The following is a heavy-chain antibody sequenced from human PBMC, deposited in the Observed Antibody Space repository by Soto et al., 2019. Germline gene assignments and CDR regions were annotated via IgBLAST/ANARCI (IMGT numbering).Heavy chain of an antibody. CDR2: ISGTSETI. V-gene: IGHV3-48*02. D-gene: IGHD2-2*03. J-gene: IGHJ4*02. CDR3: ATGYCRSDNCHFTH. Sequence: DVQLVESGGGLVKPGGSLRLSCAASGFNFHTYTMTWVRQAPGKGLEWDSYISGTSETIFYADSVKGRFTISRDNAKNSLYLQLNSLRDEETAVYYCATGYCRSDNCHFTHWGQGTLVTVSS. CDR1: GFNFHTYT.